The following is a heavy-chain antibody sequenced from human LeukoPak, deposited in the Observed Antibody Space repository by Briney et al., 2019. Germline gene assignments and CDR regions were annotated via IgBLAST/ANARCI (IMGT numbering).Heavy chain of an antibody. Sequence: ASVKVSCKVSGYTLTELSMHWVRQAPGKGLEWMGGFDPEDGETIYAQKFQGRVTMTEDTSTDTAYMELSSLRSEYTAVYYCATVGREYYYYYMDVWGKGTTVTVSS. CDR1: GYTLTELS. J-gene: IGHJ6*03. D-gene: IGHD3-10*01. CDR2: FDPEDGET. V-gene: IGHV1-24*01. CDR3: ATVGREYYYYYMDV.